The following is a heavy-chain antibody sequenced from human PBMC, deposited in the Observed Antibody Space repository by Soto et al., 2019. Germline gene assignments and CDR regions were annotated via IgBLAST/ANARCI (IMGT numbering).Heavy chain of an antibody. CDR3: ASGPEVIDC. Sequence: QVQLVQSGAEVKKPGASVKVSCKASGYTFTSYGISWVRQAPGQGLEWMGWISAYNGNTNYAQKLQGRVTMTTDSATSAAFMERWGLGCDDTAVYYCASGPEVIDCWGQGSLVTVSS. CDR1: GYTFTSYG. V-gene: IGHV1-18*01. J-gene: IGHJ4*02. CDR2: ISAYNGNT.